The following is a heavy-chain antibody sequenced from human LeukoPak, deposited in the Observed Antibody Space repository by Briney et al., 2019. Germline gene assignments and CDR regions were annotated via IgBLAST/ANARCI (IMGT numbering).Heavy chain of an antibody. CDR3: ARDHYYDSSGYFDY. J-gene: IGHJ4*02. D-gene: IGHD3-22*01. Sequence: GASVKVFCKASGYTFTGYYMHWVRQAPGQGLEWMGWINPNSGGTNYAQKFQGRVTMTRDTSISTAYMELSRLRSDDTAVYYCARDHYYDSSGYFDYWGQGTLVTVSS. CDR1: GYTFTGYY. CDR2: INPNSGGT. V-gene: IGHV1-2*02.